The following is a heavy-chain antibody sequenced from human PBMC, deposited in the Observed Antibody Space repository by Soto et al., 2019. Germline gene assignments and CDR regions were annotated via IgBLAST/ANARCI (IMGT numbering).Heavy chain of an antibody. V-gene: IGHV3-30*04. CDR3: AGGDNYYALGV. CDR1: ASTFSNYI. D-gene: IGHD2-15*01. CDR2: ISYDGSNS. J-gene: IGHJ6*02. Sequence: QLQLVESGGGVVQPGRSLRLSCAASASTFSNYIMHWVRQAPGKGLEWVAFISYDGSNSNYADFVEGRFTISRDNPKNMLYLQLSSLRPDDTAVYCCAGGDNYYALGVWGQGTTVTVSS.